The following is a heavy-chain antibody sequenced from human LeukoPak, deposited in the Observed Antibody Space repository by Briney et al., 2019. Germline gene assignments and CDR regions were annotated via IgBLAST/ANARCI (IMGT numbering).Heavy chain of an antibody. J-gene: IGHJ4*02. D-gene: IGHD3-10*01. CDR1: GFTFSSYS. CDR3: ARDRGGDRFDY. Sequence: PGGSLRLSCAASGFTFSSYSMNWVRQAPGKGLEWVSSISSSSSYIYYADSVKGRFTISRDNAKNSLYLQMNSLRGEDTGLYYCARDRGGDRFDYWGQGTLVTVSS. CDR2: ISSSSSYI. V-gene: IGHV3-21*01.